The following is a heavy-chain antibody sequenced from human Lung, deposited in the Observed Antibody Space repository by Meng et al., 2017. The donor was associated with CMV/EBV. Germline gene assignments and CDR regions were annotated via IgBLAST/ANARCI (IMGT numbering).Heavy chain of an antibody. Sequence: SVXVSXXAPGGTFSSYAISWVRQAPGQGLEWMGGIIPIFGRTHYAQKFQGRVTITTDDSTSTAYMELSSLSSEDTALYYCASYSYHFLGYCTPTNCQGSVQFDYWGQGSXVTVSS. D-gene: IGHD2-2*01. CDR2: IIPIFGRT. CDR1: GGTFSSYA. J-gene: IGHJ4*02. V-gene: IGHV1-69*05. CDR3: ASYSYHFLGYCTPTNCQGSVQFDY.